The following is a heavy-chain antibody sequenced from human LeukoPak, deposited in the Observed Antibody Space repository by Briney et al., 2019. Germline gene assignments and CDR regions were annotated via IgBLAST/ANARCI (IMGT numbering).Heavy chain of an antibody. J-gene: IGHJ4*02. D-gene: IGHD1-26*01. CDR3: VRHPYSGSYHFDY. Sequence: ASVKDSFKATGYIFTYYYMHWVRQAPGQGLAWMGWINPNNGCTNSAQQFQGRVTLTKDTSISITYMALTRITQADNAVYYRVRHPYSGSYHFDYWGQGTLVTVSS. CDR1: GYIFTYYY. V-gene: IGHV1-2*02. CDR2: INPNNGCT.